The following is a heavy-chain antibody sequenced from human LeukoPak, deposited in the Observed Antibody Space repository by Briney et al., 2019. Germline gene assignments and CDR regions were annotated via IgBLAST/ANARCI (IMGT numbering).Heavy chain of an antibody. D-gene: IGHD6-19*01. CDR1: GFTFSSYG. CDR3: ARDADSVAVYFDY. V-gene: IGHV3-33*01. Sequence: GGSLRLSCAASGFTFSSYGMHWVRQAPGKGLEWVAVIWYDGSNKYYADSVKGRFTISRDNSKNTLYLQMNSLRAEDTAVYYCARDADSVAVYFDYWGQGTLVTVSS. CDR2: IWYDGSNK. J-gene: IGHJ4*02.